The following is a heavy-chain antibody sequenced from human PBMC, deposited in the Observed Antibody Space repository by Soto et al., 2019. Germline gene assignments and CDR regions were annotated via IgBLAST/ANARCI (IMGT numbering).Heavy chain of an antibody. CDR2: IIPIFGTA. CDR1: GDTNSSYA. Sequence: ASVKVYRKASGDTNSSYAISWVRQTTKQGLELMGGIIPIFGTANYAQKFQGRVTITADESTSTAYMELSSLRSEDTAVYYCARCNIYYDSSGYYPVYYYGMDVWGQGTTVTLSS. V-gene: IGHV1-69*13. CDR3: ARCNIYYDSSGYYPVYYYGMDV. J-gene: IGHJ6*02. D-gene: IGHD3-22*01.